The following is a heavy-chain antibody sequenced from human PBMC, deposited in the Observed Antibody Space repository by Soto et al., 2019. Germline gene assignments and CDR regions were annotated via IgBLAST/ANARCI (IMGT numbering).Heavy chain of an antibody. Sequence: PAQTLSLTCAISGYSVSSNSAALNWISQSPSRGLEWLGRTYYRSKWYNDYAVSVNGRITINPDTSKNQFSLQLDSVTPEDTAVYYCARSSDWYYFDYWGQGTMVTVSS. CDR1: GYSVSSNSAA. D-gene: IGHD6-19*01. CDR2: TYYRSKWYN. CDR3: ARSSDWYYFDY. J-gene: IGHJ4*02. V-gene: IGHV6-1*01.